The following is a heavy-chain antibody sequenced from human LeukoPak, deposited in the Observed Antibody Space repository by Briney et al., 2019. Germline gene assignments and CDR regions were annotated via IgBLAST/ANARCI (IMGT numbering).Heavy chain of an antibody. CDR2: ISYDEKDK. D-gene: IGHD3-10*01. CDR3: AKDLVSMVRAVVITRALDY. Sequence: PGGSLRLSCAASGFTFSSYGMHWVRQAPGRGLEWVAVISYDEKDKYYGDSVKGRFTISRDNSKNTLYLQMNSLRAEDTAVFYCAKDLVSMVRAVVITRALDYWGQGTLVTVSS. J-gene: IGHJ4*02. V-gene: IGHV3-30*18. CDR1: GFTFSSYG.